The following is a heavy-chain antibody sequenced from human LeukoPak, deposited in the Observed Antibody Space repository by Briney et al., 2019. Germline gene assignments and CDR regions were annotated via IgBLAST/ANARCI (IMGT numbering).Heavy chain of an antibody. Sequence: ASVKVSCKASGYTFTSYGITWVRQAPGRGLEWMGWISAYNGNTNYAQKLQGRVTMTTDTSTSTVYMELRSLRSDDTAVYYCARTYYYDSSGSNFDYWGQGTLVTVSS. J-gene: IGHJ4*02. CDR3: ARTYYYDSSGSNFDY. CDR2: ISAYNGNT. V-gene: IGHV1-18*01. D-gene: IGHD3-22*01. CDR1: GYTFTSYG.